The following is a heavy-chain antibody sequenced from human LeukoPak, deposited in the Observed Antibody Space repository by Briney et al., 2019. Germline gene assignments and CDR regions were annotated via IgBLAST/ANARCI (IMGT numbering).Heavy chain of an antibody. CDR2: IDPDGGNT. CDR1: GYTFTDSY. CDR3: ARIRDGYNDAYDL. Sequence: ASVKVSCKASGYTFTDSYVHWVRQAPGQVLEWMGLIDPDGGNTSYAQNFQGRVTLTRDTSTSTLYMELSSLRSEDTAIYYCARIRDGYNDAYDLWGQGTVVTVPS. D-gene: IGHD5-24*01. V-gene: IGHV1-46*01. J-gene: IGHJ3*01.